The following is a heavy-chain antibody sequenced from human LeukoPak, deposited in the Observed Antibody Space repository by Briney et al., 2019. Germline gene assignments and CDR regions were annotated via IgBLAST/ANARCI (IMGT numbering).Heavy chain of an antibody. Sequence: SETLSLTCTVSGVSISSSSYYWGWIRQPPGKGLEWIVSIYYSGSTYYNSSLKSRVTISVDTSKNQFSLKLSSVTAADTAVYYCARHLLTATRYNWFDPWGQGTLVTVSS. CDR3: ARHLLTATRYNWFDP. CDR2: IYYSGST. J-gene: IGHJ5*02. CDR1: GVSISSSSYY. D-gene: IGHD1-14*01. V-gene: IGHV4-39*01.